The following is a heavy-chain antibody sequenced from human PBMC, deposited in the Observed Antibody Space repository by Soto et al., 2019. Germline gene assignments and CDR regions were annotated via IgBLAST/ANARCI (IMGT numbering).Heavy chain of an antibody. J-gene: IGHJ1*01. CDR2: MSGSVGSK. Sequence: HPGGSLRLSCAASGFTFSNYAMSWVRQAPGKGLEWVSAMSGSVGSKYYADSVKGRFTISRDNSKNTLFLQMNSLRAEDTAVYYCAREPVQGADYGYFQHWGQRTQVTVSS. CDR3: AREPVQGADYGYFQH. D-gene: IGHD4-17*01. CDR1: GFTFSNYA. V-gene: IGHV3-23*01.